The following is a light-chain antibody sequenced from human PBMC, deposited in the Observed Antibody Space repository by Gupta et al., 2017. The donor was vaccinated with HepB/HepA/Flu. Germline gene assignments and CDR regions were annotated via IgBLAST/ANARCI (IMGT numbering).Light chain of an antibody. J-gene: IGLJ2*01. CDR2: DVN. CDR3: CSYAGTYTLV. Sequence: QSALTPPRSVSGSPGQSVTISCTGTSNNIGLYNYVSWYQHHPGKAPKLIIYDVNKRPSGVPDRFSGSKSGNTASLTISGLQAEDEANYYCCSYAGTYTLVFGGGTKMTVL. V-gene: IGLV2-11*01. CDR1: SNNIGLYNY.